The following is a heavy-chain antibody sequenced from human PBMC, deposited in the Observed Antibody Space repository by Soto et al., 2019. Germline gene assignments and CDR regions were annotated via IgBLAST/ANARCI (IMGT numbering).Heavy chain of an antibody. CDR2: MNLGGSG. CDR1: GGSFSGYY. D-gene: IGHD3-22*01. CDR3: AGSGYYHNSGMDV. J-gene: IGHJ6*02. V-gene: IGHV4-34*01. Sequence: SETLSLTCALYGGSFSGYYWSWIRQTPGKRLEWIGDMNLGGSGNYNPSLKSRVTISVDRSKNQFSLKLSSVAAADTAVYYCAGSGYYHNSGMDVWGQGTTDTVSS.